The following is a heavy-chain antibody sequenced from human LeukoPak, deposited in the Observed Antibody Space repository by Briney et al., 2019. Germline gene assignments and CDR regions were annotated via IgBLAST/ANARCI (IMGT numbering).Heavy chain of an antibody. V-gene: IGHV1-2*02. CDR1: GYTFTCYY. Sequence: ASVKVSCKASGYTFTCYYMHWVRQAPGQGLEWMGWINPNSGGTNYAEKFQGRVTMTRDTSISTAYMQLSRLRSDDTAVYYCARDTDHRLDYWGQGTLVTVSS. J-gene: IGHJ4*02. CDR3: ARDTDHRLDY. CDR2: INPNSGGT. D-gene: IGHD1-14*01.